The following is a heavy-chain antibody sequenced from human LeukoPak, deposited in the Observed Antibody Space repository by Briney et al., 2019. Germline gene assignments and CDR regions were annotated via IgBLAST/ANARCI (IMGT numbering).Heavy chain of an antibody. V-gene: IGHV4-30-4*08. J-gene: IGHJ4*02. CDR3: ARSLWSGLDFDY. CDR1: GGSISSGDYY. CDR2: IYYSGST. D-gene: IGHD3-3*01. Sequence: SQTLSLTCTVSGGSISSGDYYWCWIRQPPGKGLEWIGYIYYSGSTYYNPSLKSRVTISVDTSKNQFSPKLSSVTAADTAVYYCARSLWSGLDFDYWGQGTLVTVSS.